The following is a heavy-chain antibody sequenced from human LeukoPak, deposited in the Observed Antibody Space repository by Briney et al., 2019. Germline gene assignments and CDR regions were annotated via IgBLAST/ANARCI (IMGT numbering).Heavy chain of an antibody. CDR1: GYSISSGYF. Sequence: SETLSLTCAVSGYSISSGYFWGWTRQPPGKGVEWIGSMYHTGTTYYNPPLRSRVTISGDTSKNQFSLKMSSMAAADTAVYYCARPPDGGDCGAAFECWGQGTLVSVSS. D-gene: IGHD2-21*02. CDR2: MYHTGTT. J-gene: IGHJ4*02. V-gene: IGHV4-38-2*01. CDR3: ARPPDGGDCGAAFEC.